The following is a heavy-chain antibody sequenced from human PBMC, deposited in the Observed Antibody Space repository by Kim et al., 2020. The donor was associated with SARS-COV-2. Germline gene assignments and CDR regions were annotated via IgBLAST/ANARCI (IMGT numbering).Heavy chain of an antibody. V-gene: IGHV3-23*01. CDR3: AKNSYTVHLFDY. J-gene: IGHJ4*02. Sequence: YYAAAVKGRFTTSRDNSKNTLYLQMNSLRAEDTAVYYCAKNSYTVHLFDYWGQGTLVTVSS. D-gene: IGHD4-4*01.